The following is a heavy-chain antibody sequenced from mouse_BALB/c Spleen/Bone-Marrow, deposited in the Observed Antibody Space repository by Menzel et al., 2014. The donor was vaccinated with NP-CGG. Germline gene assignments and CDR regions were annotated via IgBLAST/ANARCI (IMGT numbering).Heavy chain of an antibody. CDR1: GFDFSGFW. CDR3: ARLGYYGSLAY. V-gene: IGHV4-1*02. J-gene: IGHJ3*01. Sequence: EVKLMESGGGLAQPGGSLKLSCAASGFDFSGFWMSWVRQAPGRGLEWIGEINPDSNTINYSPSLKDKFIISRDNAKNTLYLQMSKVRSEDTALYYCARLGYYGSLAYWGQGTLVTVSA. D-gene: IGHD1-2*01. CDR2: INPDSNTI.